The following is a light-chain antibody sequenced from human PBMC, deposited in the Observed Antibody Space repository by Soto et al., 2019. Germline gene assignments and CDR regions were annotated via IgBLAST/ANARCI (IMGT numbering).Light chain of an antibody. CDR1: SSNIGSNY. J-gene: IGLJ2*01. CDR2: RNN. V-gene: IGLV1-47*01. CDR3: AAWDASLSGQV. Sequence: QSVLTQPPSASGTPGQRVTISCSGSSSNIGSNYVYWYQQLPGTAPKLLIYRNNQRPSGVPDRFSGSNPGTSASLAISGLRSEDEADDYCAAWDASLSGQVFGNGTKLTV.